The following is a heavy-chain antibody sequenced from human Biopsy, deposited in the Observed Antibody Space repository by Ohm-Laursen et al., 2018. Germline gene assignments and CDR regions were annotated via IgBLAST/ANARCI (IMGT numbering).Heavy chain of an antibody. V-gene: IGHV4-59*01. CDR2: VYYTGST. J-gene: IGHJ2*01. CDR3: ARDRGYYSDRTVPGYFDL. Sequence: TLSLTCTVSDDSISSYYWSWIRQPPGKGLEWIGYVYYTGSTDYNPSLQSRVTISVDTSKNHFSLRLRSVTPADTAIYCARDRGYYSDRTVPGYFDLWGRGTLVTVSS. D-gene: IGHD3-22*01. CDR1: DDSISSYY.